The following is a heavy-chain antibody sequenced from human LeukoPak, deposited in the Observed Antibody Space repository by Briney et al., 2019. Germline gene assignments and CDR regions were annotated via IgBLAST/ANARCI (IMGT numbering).Heavy chain of an antibody. Sequence: PGRSLRLSCAASGFIFSSYGMHWVRQAPGKGLEWVAVIWFDGSIKYYADSVKGRFTFSRDNSKNTLYLQMNSLRAEDTAVYYCAREASSSWKGLGAFDIWGQGTMVTVSS. CDR1: GFIFSSYG. CDR2: IWFDGSIK. V-gene: IGHV3-33*01. CDR3: AREASSSWKGLGAFDI. D-gene: IGHD6-13*01. J-gene: IGHJ3*02.